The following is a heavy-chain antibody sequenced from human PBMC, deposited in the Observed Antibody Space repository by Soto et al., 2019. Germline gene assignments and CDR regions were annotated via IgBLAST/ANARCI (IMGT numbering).Heavy chain of an antibody. Sequence: WTWIRQPPGKALEWIGNIYDSGSTSYNPSLKSRVTISVDTSKNQFSLRLTSVTAADTAMYFCARGSSSYYDYGMDVWGQGTTVTVSS. D-gene: IGHD6-6*01. CDR2: IYDSGST. J-gene: IGHJ6*02. V-gene: IGHV4-30-2*01. CDR3: ARGSSSYYDYGMDV.